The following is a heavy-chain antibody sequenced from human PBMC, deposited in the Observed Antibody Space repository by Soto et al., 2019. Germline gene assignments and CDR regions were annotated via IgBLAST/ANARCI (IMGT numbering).Heavy chain of an antibody. V-gene: IGHV5-51*01. J-gene: IGHJ5*02. CDR1: GYSFTSYS. Sequence: PXGALKISCKGCGYSFTSYSIAWVRQMPGKGLEWMGIINPADSDTRYSPAFQGQVTISADKSISTAYLQWRSLKASDTAMHYCERHWAQQPLDPWGQGTLVTVSS. CDR2: INPADSDT. CDR3: ERHWAQQPLDP. D-gene: IGHD6-13*01.